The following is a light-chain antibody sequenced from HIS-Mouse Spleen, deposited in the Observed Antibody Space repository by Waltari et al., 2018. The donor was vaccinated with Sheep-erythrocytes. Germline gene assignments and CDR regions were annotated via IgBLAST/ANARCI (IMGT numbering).Light chain of an antibody. V-gene: IGLV2-23*03. CDR1: SSDVGSYNL. CDR2: EGS. J-gene: IGLJ7*02. CDR3: CSYAGSSTFV. Sequence: QSALTQPASVSGSPGQSITISCTGTSSDVGSYNLVSWYQQPPGKAPKLMFYEGSKRPSWVSNRFSGSKTGNTASLTISGLQAEDEADYYCCSYAGSSTFVFGGGTQLTAL.